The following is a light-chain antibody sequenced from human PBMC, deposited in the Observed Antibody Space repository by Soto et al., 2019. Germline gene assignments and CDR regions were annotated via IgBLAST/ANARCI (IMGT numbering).Light chain of an antibody. Sequence: QSVLTQPASVSGSPGQSITISCTGTSSDVGSYNLVSWYQQHPDKAPKLMIYEGSKRPSGVSNRFSGSKSGNTASLTISGLQAEDEADYYCCSYASTSNLIFGGGTKVTVL. CDR1: SSDVGSYNL. CDR3: CSYASTSNLI. CDR2: EGS. J-gene: IGLJ2*01. V-gene: IGLV2-23*01.